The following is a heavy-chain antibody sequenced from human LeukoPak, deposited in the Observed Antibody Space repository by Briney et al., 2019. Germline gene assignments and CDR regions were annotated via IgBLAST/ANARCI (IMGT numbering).Heavy chain of an antibody. CDR3: ARNASSSWWYYYYGMDV. Sequence: GGSLRLSCAASGFTFSSYWMSWVRQAPGKGLEWVANIKQDGSEKYYVDSVKGRFTISRDNAKNSLYLQMNSLRAEDTAVYYCARNASSSWWYYYYGMDVWGQGTTVTVSS. J-gene: IGHJ6*02. D-gene: IGHD6-13*01. V-gene: IGHV3-7*01. CDR1: GFTFSSYW. CDR2: IKQDGSEK.